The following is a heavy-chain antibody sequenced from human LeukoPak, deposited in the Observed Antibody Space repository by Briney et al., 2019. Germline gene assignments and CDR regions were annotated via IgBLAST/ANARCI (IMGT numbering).Heavy chain of an antibody. J-gene: IGHJ4*02. CDR3: VRQGTNSGYYLLDY. CDR2: VAHKGPTVYSPTLNR. Sequence: SETLSLTRAVYGAYLSDYYWSWIRQSPGKGLQWIGEVAHKGPTVYSPTLNRKYNPSLESRVTMSVDPSKNQFSLKLTSVAVADTATYYCVRQGTNSGYYLLDYWGPGHLVTVSS. V-gene: IGHV4-34*01. D-gene: IGHD3-3*01. CDR1: GAYLSDYY.